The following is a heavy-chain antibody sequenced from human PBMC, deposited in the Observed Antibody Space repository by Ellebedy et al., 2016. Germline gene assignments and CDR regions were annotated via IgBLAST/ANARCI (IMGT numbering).Heavy chain of an antibody. D-gene: IGHD6-13*01. J-gene: IGHJ4*02. CDR3: AKGDGQQPQVFDY. V-gene: IGHV3-23*01. Sequence: GESLKISCAASGFIFTDYAINWARRAPGKGLEWVSAISGSAGSTHHADSVKGRFTISRGNSKSTLYLQMNSLRVEDTAVYYCAKGDGQQPQVFDYWGQGTLVTVSS. CDR1: GFIFTDYA. CDR2: ISGSAGST.